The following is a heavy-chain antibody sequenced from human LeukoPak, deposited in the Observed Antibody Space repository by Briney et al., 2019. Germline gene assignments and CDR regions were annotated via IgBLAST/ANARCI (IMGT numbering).Heavy chain of an antibody. CDR1: GFTFSSYG. D-gene: IGHD1-1*01. CDR2: IRYDGSNK. CDR3: APRDWNDGPASH. J-gene: IGHJ4*02. V-gene: IGHV3-30*02. Sequence: GGSLRLSCAATGFTFSSYGMHWVRQAPGKGLEWVAFIRYDGSNKYYADSVKGRFTISRDNSKNTLYLQMNSLRAEDTAVYYCAPRDWNDGPASHWGQGTLVTVSS.